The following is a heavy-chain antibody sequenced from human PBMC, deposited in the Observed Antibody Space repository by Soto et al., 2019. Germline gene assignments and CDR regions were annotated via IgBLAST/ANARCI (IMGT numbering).Heavy chain of an antibody. CDR3: AREVGDTYYYYGMDV. Sequence: EVQLVESGGGLVKPGGSLRLSCAASGFTFSSYSMNWVRQAPGKGLEWVSSISSSSSYIYYADSVKGRFTISRDNAKNSLYLQVNSLRVEDTAVYYCAREVGDTYYYYGMDVWGQGTTVTVSS. D-gene: IGHD1-26*01. CDR1: GFTFSSYS. J-gene: IGHJ6*02. V-gene: IGHV3-21*01. CDR2: ISSSSSYI.